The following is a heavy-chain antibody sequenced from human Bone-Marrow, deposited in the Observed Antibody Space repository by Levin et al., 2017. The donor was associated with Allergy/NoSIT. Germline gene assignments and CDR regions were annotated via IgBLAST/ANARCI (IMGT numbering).Heavy chain of an antibody. Sequence: PGGSLRLSCAASGFTFSSYSMNWLRQAPGKGLEWVSSISSSGSYIYQADSVKGRFTISRDNAESSVYLQMNSLRVEDTAVYYCVRDKGPRHSLYEYWGQGTLVTVSS. V-gene: IGHV3-21*01. CDR2: ISSSGSYI. CDR3: VRDKGPRHSLYEY. CDR1: GFTFSSYS. D-gene: IGHD2-15*01. J-gene: IGHJ4*02.